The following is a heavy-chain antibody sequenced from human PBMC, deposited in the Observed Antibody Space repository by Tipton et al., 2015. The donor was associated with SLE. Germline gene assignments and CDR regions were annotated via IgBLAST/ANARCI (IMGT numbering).Heavy chain of an antibody. CDR2: IYHSGSA. D-gene: IGHD2-15*01. Sequence: TLSLTCVVSGYSISSGYFWGWIRQPPGKGLEWIGSIYHSGSAYYNPSLSSRVTMPIDTSKNQLSLNVNSVTAADTAVYYCARGSVVADDFWGQGTLVTVSS. V-gene: IGHV4-38-2*01. J-gene: IGHJ4*02. CDR3: ARGSVVADDF. CDR1: GYSISSGYF.